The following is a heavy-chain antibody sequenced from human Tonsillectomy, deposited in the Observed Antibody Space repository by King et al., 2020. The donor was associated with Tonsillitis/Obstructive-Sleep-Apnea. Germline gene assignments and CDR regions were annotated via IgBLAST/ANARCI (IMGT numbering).Heavy chain of an antibody. Sequence: QVQLQQWGAGLLKPSETLSLTCAVYGGSFSGYYWSWIRQPPGKGLEWIGEINHSGSTNYNPSLKSRVTISVDTSNNQFPLKLISVTAADTAVYYCARGLGYCSGGSCPDFDYWGQGTLVTVSS. D-gene: IGHD2-15*01. CDR1: GGSFSGYY. CDR3: ARGLGYCSGGSCPDFDY. CDR2: INHSGST. V-gene: IGHV4-34*01. J-gene: IGHJ4*02.